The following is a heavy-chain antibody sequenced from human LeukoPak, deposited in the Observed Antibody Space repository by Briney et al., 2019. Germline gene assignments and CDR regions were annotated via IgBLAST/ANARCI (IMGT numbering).Heavy chain of an antibody. CDR3: ARSGGVFVVVTAMGYFDY. V-gene: IGHV4-39*07. CDR2: IYYSGST. D-gene: IGHD2-21*02. J-gene: IGHJ4*02. CDR1: GGSISSSSYY. Sequence: SGTLSLTCTVSGGSISSSSYYWGWIRQPPGKGLEWIGSIYYSGSTYYNPSLKSRVTISVDTSKNQFSLKLSSVTAADTAVYYCARSGGVFVVVTAMGYFDYWGQGTLVTVSS.